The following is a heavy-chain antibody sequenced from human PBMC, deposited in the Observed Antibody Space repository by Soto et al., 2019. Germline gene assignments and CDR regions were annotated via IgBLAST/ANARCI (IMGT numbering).Heavy chain of an antibody. CDR1: GFPFSTTD. CDR2: IGGSGETA. CDR3: AKNSGWFNT. V-gene: IGHV3-23*01. Sequence: GGSLRLSCAASGFPFSTTDMSWVRQAPGKGLEWVSTIGGSGETAYYADSVKGRFTISRDNSKNTLYLQMNSLRADDTALYYCAKNSGWFNTWGQGALVTVSS. J-gene: IGHJ5*02. D-gene: IGHD3-10*01.